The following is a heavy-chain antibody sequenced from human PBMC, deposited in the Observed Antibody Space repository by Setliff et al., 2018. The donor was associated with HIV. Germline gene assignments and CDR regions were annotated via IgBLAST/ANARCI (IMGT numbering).Heavy chain of an antibody. J-gene: IGHJ3*01. V-gene: IGHV1-69*05. CDR2: IIPIFKSA. D-gene: IGHD5-12*01. CDR1: GDTFNNYG. CDR3: ARTSGDAYNYEGAFDV. Sequence: SVKVSCKVSGDTFNNYGLNWVRQAPGKGLEWMGGIIPIFKSADYAQKFQGRVTITTDESTSTAYMDLSSLKSEDTAIYYCARTSGDAYNYEGAFDVWGQGTLVTVSS.